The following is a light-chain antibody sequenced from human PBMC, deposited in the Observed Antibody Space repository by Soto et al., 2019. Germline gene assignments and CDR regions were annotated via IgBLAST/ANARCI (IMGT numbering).Light chain of an antibody. Sequence: QSVLTQPASVSGSSGQSITISCTGTSSDVGGYNYVSWYQQHPGKAPKLMIYDVSNRPSGVSNRFSGSKSGNTASLTISGLQAEDEADYYCSSYTSRSTLDYVFGTGTKVTVL. CDR3: SSYTSRSTLDYV. CDR1: SSDVGGYNY. V-gene: IGLV2-14*01. CDR2: DVS. J-gene: IGLJ1*01.